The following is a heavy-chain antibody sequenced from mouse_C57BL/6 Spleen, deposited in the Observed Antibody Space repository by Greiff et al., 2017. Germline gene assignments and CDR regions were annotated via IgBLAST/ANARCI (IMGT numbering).Heavy chain of an antibody. CDR1: GFTFTDYY. J-gene: IGHJ1*03. CDR3: ARYIMVVAPHWYFDV. D-gene: IGHD1-1*01. V-gene: IGHV7-3*01. CDR2: IRNKANGYTP. Sequence: EVQVVESGRGLVQPGGSLSLSCAASGFTFTDYYMSWVRQPPGQALEWLGFIRNKANGYTPEYSASVKGRFTISRDNSPSILYLQMNALRAEDSATYYCARYIMVVAPHWYFDVWGTGTTVTVSS.